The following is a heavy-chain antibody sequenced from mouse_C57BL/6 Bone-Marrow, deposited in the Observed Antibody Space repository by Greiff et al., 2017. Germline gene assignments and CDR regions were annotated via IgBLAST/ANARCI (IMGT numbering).Heavy chain of an antibody. CDR2: LYPGRGST. V-gene: IGHV1-55*01. Sequence: QVQLQQPGAELVKPGASVQMSGKASGYTFTSYWITWVKQRHGQGLAWIGDLYPGRGSTNSTEKLQSKAPLTVDTSSSTAYVQRSSLTSEDSAAYYCARGSTAVVAYWYFDVWGTGTTVTGSS. D-gene: IGHD1-1*01. J-gene: IGHJ1*03. CDR3: ARGSTAVVAYWYFDV. CDR1: GYTFTSYW.